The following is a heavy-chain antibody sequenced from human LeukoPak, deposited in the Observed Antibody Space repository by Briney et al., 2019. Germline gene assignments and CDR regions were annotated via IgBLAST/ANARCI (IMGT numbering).Heavy chain of an antibody. CDR3: AREGCGGDCYSIYYGMDV. CDR2: ISSSSSYI. V-gene: IGHV3-21*01. Sequence: GGSLRLSCAASGFTFSSYGMHWVRQAPGKGLEWVSSISSSSSYIYYADSVKGRFTISRDNAKNSLYLQMNSLRAEDTAVYYCAREGCGGDCYSIYYGMDVWGQGTTVTVSS. CDR1: GFTFSSYG. D-gene: IGHD2-21*02. J-gene: IGHJ6*02.